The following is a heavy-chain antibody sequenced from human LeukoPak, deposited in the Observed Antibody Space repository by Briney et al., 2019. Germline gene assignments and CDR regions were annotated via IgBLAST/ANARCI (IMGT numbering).Heavy chain of an antibody. J-gene: IGHJ5*02. V-gene: IGHV1-46*01. D-gene: IGHD5-24*01. Sequence: ASVKVSCKAFGYTFTNNWMHWVRQAPGQGPEWMGLISPTGGSTAYAQKFQGRVTLTRDRSTSTDYLELSSLRSEDTAVYYCARDNSVRDEAWWFYPWGQGTLVTVSS. CDR1: GYTFTNNW. CDR2: ISPTGGST. CDR3: ARDNSVRDEAWWFYP.